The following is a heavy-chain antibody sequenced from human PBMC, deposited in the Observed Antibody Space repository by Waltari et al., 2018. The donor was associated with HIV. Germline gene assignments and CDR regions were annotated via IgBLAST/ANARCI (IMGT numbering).Heavy chain of an antibody. V-gene: IGHV3-30*18. CDR2: ISYDGSNK. D-gene: IGHD1-1*01. J-gene: IGHJ4*02. CDR1: GFTFSSYG. Sequence: QVPLVESGGGVVQPGRSLSLSLAASGFTFSSYGMHWVRQAPGKGLEWVAVISYDGSNKYYADSVKGRFTISRDNSKNTLYLQMNSLRAEDTAVYYCAKGWTPRYFDYWGQGTLVTVSS. CDR3: AKGWTPRYFDY.